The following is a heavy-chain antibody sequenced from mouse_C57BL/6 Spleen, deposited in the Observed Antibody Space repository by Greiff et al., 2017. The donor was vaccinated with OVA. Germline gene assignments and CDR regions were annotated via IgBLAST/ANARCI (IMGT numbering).Heavy chain of an antibody. CDR1: GFTFSSYA. Sequence: DVKLVESGEGLVKPGGSLKLSCAASGFTFSSYAMSWVRQTPEKRLEWVAYISSGGDYIYYADTVKGRFTISRDNARNTLYLQMSSLKSEDTAMYYCTRDGYGSSYWYFDVWGTGTTVTVSS. V-gene: IGHV5-9-1*02. CDR3: TRDGYGSSYWYFDV. J-gene: IGHJ1*03. CDR2: ISSGGDYI. D-gene: IGHD1-1*01.